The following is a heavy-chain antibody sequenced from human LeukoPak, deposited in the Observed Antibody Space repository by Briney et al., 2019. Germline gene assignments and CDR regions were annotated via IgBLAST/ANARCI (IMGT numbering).Heavy chain of an antibody. CDR1: GFTLSSYW. CDR3: ARYIETPRRDLDY. D-gene: IGHD4-23*01. J-gene: IGHJ4*02. Sequence: GGSLRHSCAASGFTLSSYWMSWVRQAPGKGLEWVARIKQDGSEKHYVDSVKGRFTISRDNAKNSVYLQMNTLRAEDTAVYYCARYIETPRRDLDYWGQGTLVTVSS. V-gene: IGHV3-7*01. CDR2: IKQDGSEK.